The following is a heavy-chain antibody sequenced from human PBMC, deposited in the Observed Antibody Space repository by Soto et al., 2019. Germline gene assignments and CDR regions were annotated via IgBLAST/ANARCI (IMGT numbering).Heavy chain of an antibody. J-gene: IGHJ3*02. CDR2: ISGSGGST. V-gene: IGHV3-23*01. CDR1: GFTFSSYA. D-gene: IGHD6-13*01. Sequence: EVQLLESGGGLVQPGGSLRLSCAASGFTFSSYAMSWVRQAPGKGLEWVSTISGSGGSTFYADSVKGRFTISRDNSNNALYLQMNSLSAVDSAVYYCAKGILVKPPGTRSFDIWGQGTMVIVSS. CDR3: AKGILVKPPGTRSFDI.